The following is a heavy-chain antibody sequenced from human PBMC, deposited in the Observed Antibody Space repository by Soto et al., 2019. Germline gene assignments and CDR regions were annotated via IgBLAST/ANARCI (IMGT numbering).Heavy chain of an antibody. J-gene: IGHJ5*02. Sequence: QVQLVESGGGVVKPGGSLRLSCTASGFIFSDYYMSWVRQAPGKGVEWIAYISRSGNSIYYADSVKGRFTISSDNDKNSLYLQMNSLTAEDTAVYYCVRDGAYGGSSNWFDPWGQGTLVTVSS. CDR3: VRDGAYGGSSNWFDP. D-gene: IGHD4-17*01. CDR1: GFIFSDYY. CDR2: ISRSGNSI. V-gene: IGHV3-11*01.